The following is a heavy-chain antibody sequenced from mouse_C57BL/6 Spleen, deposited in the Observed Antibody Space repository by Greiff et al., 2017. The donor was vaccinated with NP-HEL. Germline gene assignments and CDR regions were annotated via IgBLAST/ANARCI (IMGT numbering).Heavy chain of an antibody. CDR1: GFTFSSYG. Sequence: DVKLVESGGDLVKPGGSLKLSCAASGFTFSSYGMSWVRQTPDKRLEWVATISSGGSYTYYPDSVKGRFTISRDNAKNTLYLQMSSLKSEDTAMYYCARRVYYEGAMDYWGQGTSVTVSS. D-gene: IGHD1-1*01. J-gene: IGHJ4*01. V-gene: IGHV5-6*02. CDR2: ISSGGSYT. CDR3: ARRVYYEGAMDY.